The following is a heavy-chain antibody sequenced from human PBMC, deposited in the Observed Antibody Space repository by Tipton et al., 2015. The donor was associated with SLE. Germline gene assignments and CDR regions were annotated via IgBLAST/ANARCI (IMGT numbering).Heavy chain of an antibody. CDR3: ARGGHKANFYYMDV. CDR1: GGSISSGSYS. J-gene: IGHJ6*03. CDR2: IYTSGST. D-gene: IGHD5-12*01. V-gene: IGHV4-61*02. Sequence: LRLSCTVSGGSISSGSYSWIWIRQPAGKELEWIGRIYTSGSTNYNPSLKSRATISVDTSKNQFSLKLSSVTAADTAVYYCARGGHKANFYYMDVWGKGTTVTVSS.